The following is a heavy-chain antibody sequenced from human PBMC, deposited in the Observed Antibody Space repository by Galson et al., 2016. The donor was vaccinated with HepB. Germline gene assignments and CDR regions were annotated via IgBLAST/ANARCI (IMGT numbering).Heavy chain of an antibody. CDR3: ARGHSAALDY. Sequence: SETLSLTCTVSGGSISTYYWSWIRQPPGKGLEWIGYIYGSGITKYTPSLKSRVAISVDTSKSQFSLRLSSVTAADSAVYYCARGHSAALDYWGQGTLVTVSS. CDR1: GGSISTYY. J-gene: IGHJ4*02. D-gene: IGHD6-13*01. V-gene: IGHV4-59*01. CDR2: IYGSGIT.